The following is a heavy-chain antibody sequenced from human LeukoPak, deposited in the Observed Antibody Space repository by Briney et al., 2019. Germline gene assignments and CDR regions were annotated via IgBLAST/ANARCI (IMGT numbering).Heavy chain of an antibody. CDR3: AREPNYYYYGNDF. Sequence: ASVKVSCKASGYTFTSYYMHWVRQAPGQGLEWMGWINPNSGGTNYAQKFQGRVTMTRDTSISTAYMELSRLRSDDTAVYYCAREPNYYYYGNDFWGQGTLVTVSS. V-gene: IGHV1-2*02. J-gene: IGHJ4*02. CDR1: GYTFTSYY. CDR2: INPNSGGT. D-gene: IGHD1-26*01.